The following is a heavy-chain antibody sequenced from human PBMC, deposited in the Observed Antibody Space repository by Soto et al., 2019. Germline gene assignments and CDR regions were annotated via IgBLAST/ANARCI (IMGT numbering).Heavy chain of an antibody. CDR1: GYSFTSYW. Sequence: PGESLKISCKGSGYSFTSYWIGWVRQMPGKGLEWMGIIYPGDSDTRYSPSFQGQVTISADKSISTAYLQWSSLKASDTAMYYCARPLFLPNYYYSSGYYPEVPVHLSDGMDGWGQGTTVTGTS. J-gene: IGHJ6*02. CDR3: ARPLFLPNYYYSSGYYPEVPVHLSDGMDG. V-gene: IGHV5-51*01. D-gene: IGHD3-22*01. CDR2: IYPGDSDT.